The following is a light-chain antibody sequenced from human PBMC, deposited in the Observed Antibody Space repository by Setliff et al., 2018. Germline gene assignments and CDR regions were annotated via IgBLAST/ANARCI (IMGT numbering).Light chain of an antibody. V-gene: IGLV2-14*01. J-gene: IGLJ2*01. Sequence: QSVLTQPAAVSGSPGQSIAISCTGSNSDVGGYDYVSWYQQHPNRAPKLLIYEVTKRPSGVSDRFSGSKSGNTASLTISGLQAEDEAHYYCLSYTSESTHALFAGGTQLTV. CDR1: NSDVGGYDY. CDR2: EVT. CDR3: LSYTSESTHAL.